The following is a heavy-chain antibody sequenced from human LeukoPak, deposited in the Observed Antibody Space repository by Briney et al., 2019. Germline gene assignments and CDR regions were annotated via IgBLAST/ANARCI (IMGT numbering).Heavy chain of an antibody. V-gene: IGHV3-48*01. CDR3: AREGATRYDAFDI. D-gene: IGHD1-26*01. CDR1: GFTFNSYS. CDR2: ISSSSGNT. Sequence: GGSLRLSCAASGFTFNSYSMNWVRQAPGKGLEWVSYISSSSGNTYYADSLKGRFTISRDNAKNSLFLQMNSLRAEDTAVYYCAREGATRYDAFDIWGQGTMVTVSS. J-gene: IGHJ3*02.